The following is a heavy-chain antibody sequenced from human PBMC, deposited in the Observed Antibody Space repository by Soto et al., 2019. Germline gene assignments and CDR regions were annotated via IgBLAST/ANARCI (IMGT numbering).Heavy chain of an antibody. CDR1: GFTFSSYG. CDR2: ISYDGSNK. J-gene: IGHJ6*02. V-gene: IGHV3-30*18. CDR3: AKLVYSGYGRGSYYGMDV. D-gene: IGHD5-12*01. Sequence: GGSLRLSCAASGFTFSSYGMHWVRQAPGKGLEWVAVISYDGSNKYYADSVKGRFTISRDNSKNTLYLQMNSLRAEDTAVYYCAKLVYSGYGRGSYYGMDVWGQGTTVTVSS.